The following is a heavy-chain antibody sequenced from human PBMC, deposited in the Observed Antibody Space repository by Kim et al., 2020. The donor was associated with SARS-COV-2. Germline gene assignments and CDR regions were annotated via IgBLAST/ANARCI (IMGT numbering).Heavy chain of an antibody. Sequence: KSGVTISVDTSKNQFSLKLSSVTAADTAVYYCARIFRTMVRGVPYYFDYWGQGTLVTVSS. V-gene: IGHV4-34*01. CDR3: ARIFRTMVRGVPYYFDY. D-gene: IGHD3-10*01. J-gene: IGHJ4*02.